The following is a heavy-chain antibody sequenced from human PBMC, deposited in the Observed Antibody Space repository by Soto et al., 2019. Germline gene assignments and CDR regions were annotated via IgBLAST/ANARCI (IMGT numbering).Heavy chain of an antibody. CDR1: GDSVSSNNAA. Sequence: SQTLSLTCAISGDSVSSNNAAWNWIRQSPSRGLEWLGRTFYRSKWYNDYALSVKSRITINPDTSKNEFSLQLNSVTSEDTAVYYCARDDSTNAYYLDYWSQGTLVTVSS. CDR2: TFYRSKWYN. J-gene: IGHJ4*02. D-gene: IGHD1-1*01. V-gene: IGHV6-1*01. CDR3: ARDDSTNAYYLDY.